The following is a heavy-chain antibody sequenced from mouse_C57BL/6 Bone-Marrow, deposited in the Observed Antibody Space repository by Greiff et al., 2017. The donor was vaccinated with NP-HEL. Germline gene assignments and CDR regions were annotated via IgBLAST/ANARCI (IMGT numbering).Heavy chain of an antibody. J-gene: IGHJ2*01. Sequence: EVKLQESGGDLVKPGGSLKLSCAASGFTFSSYGMSWVRQTPDKRLEWVATISSGGSYTYYPDSVKGRFTISRDNAKNTLYLQMSSLKSEDTAMYYCARDGYYGDWGQGTTLTVSS. V-gene: IGHV5-6*01. CDR2: ISSGGSYT. D-gene: IGHD2-3*01. CDR3: ARDGYYGD. CDR1: GFTFSSYG.